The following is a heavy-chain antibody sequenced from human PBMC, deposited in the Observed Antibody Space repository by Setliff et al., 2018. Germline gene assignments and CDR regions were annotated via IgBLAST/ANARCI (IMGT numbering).Heavy chain of an antibody. V-gene: IGHV1-8*02. D-gene: IGHD2-15*01. J-gene: IGHJ3*02. CDR1: GYTFTSYD. CDR2: MNPNSGNT. Sequence: RASVKVSCKASGYTFTSYDINWVRQATGQGLEWMGWMNPNSGNTGYAQKFQGRVTMTRNTSISTAYMELSSLRSEDTAVYYCARIPSVRNIASRAFDIWGQGTMVTVSS. CDR3: ARIPSVRNIASRAFDI.